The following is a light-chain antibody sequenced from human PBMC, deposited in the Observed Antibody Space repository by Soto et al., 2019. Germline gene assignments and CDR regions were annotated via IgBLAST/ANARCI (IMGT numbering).Light chain of an antibody. Sequence: QSVLTEPPSVSLAPGQRVTISCTGSNSNIGAGYDAHWYQKLPGTAPRLLIYGNSNRPSGVPVRFSGSKSGTSASLAIAGLQTDDEADYFCQSFDSSLTGYVFGTGTKVTVL. V-gene: IGLV1-40*01. CDR1: NSNIGAGYD. J-gene: IGLJ1*01. CDR2: GNS. CDR3: QSFDSSLTGYV.